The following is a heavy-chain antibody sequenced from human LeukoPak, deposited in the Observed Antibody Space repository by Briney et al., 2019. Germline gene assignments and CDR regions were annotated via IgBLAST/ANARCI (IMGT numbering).Heavy chain of an antibody. J-gene: IGHJ6*03. D-gene: IGHD2-15*01. V-gene: IGHV3-72*01. CDR1: GFTFSDHY. Sequence: PGGSLRLSCAASGFTFSDHYMDWVRQAPGNGLELVGRTRNKANSYTTEYAESVKGRITISRDDSKKSLYLQMNSLKTEDTAVYYCARVKVGGYYYMDVWGKGTTVTVSS. CDR3: ARVKVGGYYYMDV. CDR2: TRNKANSYTT.